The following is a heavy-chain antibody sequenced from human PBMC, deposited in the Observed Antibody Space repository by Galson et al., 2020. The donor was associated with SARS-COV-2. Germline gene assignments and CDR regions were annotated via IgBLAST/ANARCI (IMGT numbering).Heavy chain of an antibody. J-gene: IGHJ4*02. CDR3: ARDGSSSGMIVVVITDEFDY. V-gene: IGHV1-46*01. D-gene: IGHD3-22*01. Sequence: ASVKVSCKASGYTFTSYYMHWVRQAPGQGLEWMGIINPSGGSTSYAQKFQGRVTMTRDTSTSTVYMELSSLRSEDTAVYYCARDGSSSGMIVVVITDEFDYWGQGTLVTVSS. CDR2: INPSGGST. CDR1: GYTFTSYY.